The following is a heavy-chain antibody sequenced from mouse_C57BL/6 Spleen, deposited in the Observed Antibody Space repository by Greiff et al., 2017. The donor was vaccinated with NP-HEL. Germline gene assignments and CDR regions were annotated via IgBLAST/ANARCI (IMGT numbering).Heavy chain of an antibody. CDR2: IWSGGST. Sequence: VQGVESGPGLVQPSQSLSITCTVSGFSLTSYGVHWVRQSPGKGLEWLGVIWSGGSTDYNAAFISRLSISKDNSKSQVFFKMNSLQADDTAIYYCARNWDLDYGTLDDWGQGTSVTVSS. CDR3: ARNWDLDYGTLDD. V-gene: IGHV2-2*01. J-gene: IGHJ4*01. CDR1: GFSLTSYG. D-gene: IGHD1-1*01.